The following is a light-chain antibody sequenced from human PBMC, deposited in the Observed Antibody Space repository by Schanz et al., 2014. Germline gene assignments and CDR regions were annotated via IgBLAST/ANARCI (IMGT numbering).Light chain of an antibody. CDR3: CSYAGSPYV. V-gene: IGLV2-23*02. J-gene: IGLJ1*01. CDR1: SSDVGSYNL. Sequence: QSALTQPASVSGSPGQSITISCTGTSSDVGSYNLVSWYQHHPGKAPKLMIYDVSNRPSGVSNRFSGSKSGNTAPLTISGLQAEDDADYYCCSYAGSPYVFGTGTKLTVL. CDR2: DVS.